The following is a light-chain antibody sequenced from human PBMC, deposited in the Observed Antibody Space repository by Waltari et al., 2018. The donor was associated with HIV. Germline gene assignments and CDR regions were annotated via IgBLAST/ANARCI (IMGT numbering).Light chain of an antibody. V-gene: IGKV3-15*01. CDR2: CAS. J-gene: IGKJ1*01. CDR1: QSISSN. Sequence: EIVMTQSPVIVSASPGERATLSCRASQSISSNLAWYQQKPGQAPRLLIYCASTRATGIPARFSGSGSGTEFTLTISGLQSEDFAIYYCQHYNNWPPWTFGQGTKVEIK. CDR3: QHYNNWPPWT.